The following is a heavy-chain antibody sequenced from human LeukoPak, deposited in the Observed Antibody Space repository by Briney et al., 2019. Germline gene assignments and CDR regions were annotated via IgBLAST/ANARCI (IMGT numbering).Heavy chain of an antibody. V-gene: IGHV1-18*01. CDR1: GYIFTSYG. J-gene: IGHJ4*02. CDR2: ISGHNGNT. D-gene: IGHD5-18*01. Sequence: ASVKVSCKASGYIFTSYGINWVRQAPGQGLEWMGWISGHNGNTNYAQKLQGRVTMTTDTSTSTAYMELRNLRSDDTAVYYCARGGRGYSYGRELDYWGQGTLVTVSS. CDR3: ARGGRGYSYGRELDY.